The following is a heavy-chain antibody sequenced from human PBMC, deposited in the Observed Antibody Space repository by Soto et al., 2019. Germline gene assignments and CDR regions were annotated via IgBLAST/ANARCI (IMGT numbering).Heavy chain of an antibody. D-gene: IGHD2-8*01. CDR2: INPNSGAT. CDR3: AREGGDIVQMVYALPWY. Sequence: ASVKVSCKSCGYTFTDYYMHWVGQAAGQGLEWMGWINPNSGATSYAQRFQGRVTMTRDTSISTAYMELSRLTSDDPAVYYCAREGGDIVQMVYALPWYWGQGTLVTVSS. J-gene: IGHJ4*02. CDR1: GYTFTDYY. V-gene: IGHV1-2*02.